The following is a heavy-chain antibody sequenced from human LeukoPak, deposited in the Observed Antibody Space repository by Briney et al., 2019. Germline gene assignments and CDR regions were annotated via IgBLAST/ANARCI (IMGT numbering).Heavy chain of an antibody. CDR3: TKDLKYSSRYFDY. J-gene: IGHJ4*02. D-gene: IGHD6-13*01. CDR2: IKQDGSEK. CDR1: GFTFSSYG. V-gene: IGHV3-7*03. Sequence: GGSLRPSCVAAGFTFSSYGMSWVRQAPGKGLEWVANIKQDGSEKYYVDSVKGRFTISRDNAKNSLYLQMNSLRPEDTALYYCTKDLKYSSRYFDYWGQGALVTVSS.